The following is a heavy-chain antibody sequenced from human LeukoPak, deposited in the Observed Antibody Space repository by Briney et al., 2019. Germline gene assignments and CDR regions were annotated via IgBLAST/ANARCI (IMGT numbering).Heavy chain of an antibody. D-gene: IGHD3-10*01. CDR1: GFTFSSYA. CDR3: ATSFTGYHGRSFYRTYGY. V-gene: IGHV3-23*01. Sequence: GGSLRLSCAASGFTFSSYAMSWVRQAPGKGLEWVSAISGSGGSTYYADSVKGRFTISRDNSKNTLFLQMISLRAEDTAVYYCATSFTGYHGRSFYRTYGYWGQGTLVTVSS. J-gene: IGHJ4*02. CDR2: ISGSGGST.